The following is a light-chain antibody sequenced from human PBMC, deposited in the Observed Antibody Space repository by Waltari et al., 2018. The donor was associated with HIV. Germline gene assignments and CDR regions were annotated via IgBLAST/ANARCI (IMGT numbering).Light chain of an antibody. CDR1: ALPKKY. V-gene: IGLV3-25*03. Sequence: SYELTQPPSVSVSPGQTARITCSGDALPKKYVYWYQQRPGQAPVLVMYKDSERPSGIPERFSGSSSGTTVTLTFSGVQAEDEAAYYCQSADSSGTYVFGTGTKVTVL. J-gene: IGLJ1*01. CDR3: QSADSSGTYV. CDR2: KDS.